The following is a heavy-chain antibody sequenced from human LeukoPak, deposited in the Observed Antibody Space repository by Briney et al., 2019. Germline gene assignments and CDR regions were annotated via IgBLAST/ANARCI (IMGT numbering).Heavy chain of an antibody. Sequence: ASVKGSCKASGYIFTTYAMHWVRQDPGQSLEWMGWINAGIGNTKYLQKFQGRVTITRDTSANIAYMELSSLRSEDTAVYYCATTVSAGTYRYFQHWGQGTLVTVSS. CDR2: INAGIGNT. J-gene: IGHJ1*01. D-gene: IGHD6-13*01. CDR1: GYIFTTYA. CDR3: ATTVSAGTYRYFQH. V-gene: IGHV1-3*01.